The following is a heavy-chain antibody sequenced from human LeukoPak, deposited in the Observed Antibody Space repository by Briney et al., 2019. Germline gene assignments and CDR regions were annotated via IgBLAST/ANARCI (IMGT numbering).Heavy chain of an antibody. J-gene: IGHJ6*02. CDR2: FDPEDGET. V-gene: IGHV1-24*01. D-gene: IGHD2-2*01. Sequence: SVKVSCKVSGYTLTELSMHWVRQAPGKGLEWMGGFDPEDGETIYAQKFQGRVTMTEDTSTDTAYMELSSLRSEDTAVYYCATVTVVVPAAIPGPYYYYGMDVWGQGTTVTVSS. CDR3: ATVTVVVPAAIPGPYYYYGMDV. CDR1: GYTLTELS.